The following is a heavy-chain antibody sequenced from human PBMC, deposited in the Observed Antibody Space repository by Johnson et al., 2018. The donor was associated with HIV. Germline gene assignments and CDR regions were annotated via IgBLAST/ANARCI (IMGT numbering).Heavy chain of an antibody. J-gene: IGHJ3*01. CDR2: IYNGGNT. V-gene: IGHV3-53*01. D-gene: IGHD3-10*01. Sequence: EVQLVESGGGLIQPGGSLRLSCAASGFTVDTNYISWVRQAPGKGLEWVSVIYNGGNTYHIDSVKGRFTLSRDNAKKPLFLQMNNLRVEDTAVSYCARVSLYYGSGNDAFDVWGQGTMVTVSS. CDR1: GFTVDTNY. CDR3: ARVSLYYGSGNDAFDV.